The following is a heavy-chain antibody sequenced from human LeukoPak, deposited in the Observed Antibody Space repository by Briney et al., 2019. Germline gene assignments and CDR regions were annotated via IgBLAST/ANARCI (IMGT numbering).Heavy chain of an antibody. J-gene: IGHJ4*02. D-gene: IGHD3-16*01. V-gene: IGHV4-38-2*02. CDR1: GYSISSGYY. CDR2: IYHSGST. CDR3: ARVTDYFDY. Sequence: SETLSLTCTVSGYSISSGYYWGWIRQPPGKGLEWIGSIYHSGSTYYNPSLKSRVTISVDTSKNQFSLKLSSVTAADTAVYYCARVTDYFDYWGQGTLVTVSS.